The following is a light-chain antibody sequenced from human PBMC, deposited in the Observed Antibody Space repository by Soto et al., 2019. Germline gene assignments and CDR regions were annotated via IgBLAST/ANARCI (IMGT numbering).Light chain of an antibody. CDR1: QTISNW. CDR3: QQYTRYSAYT. V-gene: IGKV1-5*03. Sequence: DIQMTQFPSTLSASIGDRVTITCRASQTISNWLAWYQQKPGKAPKLLIYKASSLETGVPSRFSGSGSGTEFTLNISSLQTDDFATYYCQQYTRYSAYTFGQGTRLELK. J-gene: IGKJ2*01. CDR2: KAS.